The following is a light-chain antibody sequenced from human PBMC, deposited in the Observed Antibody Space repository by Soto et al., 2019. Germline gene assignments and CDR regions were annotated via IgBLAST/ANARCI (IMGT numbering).Light chain of an antibody. CDR2: GAS. V-gene: IGKV3D-7*01. J-gene: IGKJ4*01. CDR1: QSVISSY. CDR3: QQHANWPLT. Sequence: ERVTLSCRASQSVISSYLTWYQQKPGQAPRLLIYGASTRATGIPARFSGSGSGTDFTLTISSLEPEDFAVYYCQQHANWPLTFGGGTKVDIK.